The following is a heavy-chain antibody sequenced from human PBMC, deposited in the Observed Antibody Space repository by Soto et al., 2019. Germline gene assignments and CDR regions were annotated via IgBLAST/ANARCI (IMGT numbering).Heavy chain of an antibody. CDR2: IYYSGST. CDR1: GGSISSSSYY. D-gene: IGHD4-17*01. J-gene: IGHJ4*02. CDR3: ARSMTTVVTLDY. Sequence: PSETMSVTWTVSGGSISSSSYYWGWKNQPPGKGLEWIGSIYYSGSTYYNPSLKSRVTISVDTSKNQFSLKLSSVTAADTAVYYCARSMTTVVTLDYWGQGTLVTVSS. V-gene: IGHV4-39*01.